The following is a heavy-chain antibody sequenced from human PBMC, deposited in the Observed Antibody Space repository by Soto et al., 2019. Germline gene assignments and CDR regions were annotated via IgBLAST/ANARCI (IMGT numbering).Heavy chain of an antibody. CDR1: GFTFSDYY. D-gene: IGHD4-4*01. CDR3: AREAPTHFHSRDYYYMDV. Sequence: QVQLVESGGGLVKPGGSLRLSCAASGFTFSDYYMSWIRQAPGKGLEGVSYISSSGSTIYYADSVKGRFTISRDNAKNSLYLQMNSLRAEDTAVYYCAREAPTHFHSRDYYYMDVWGKGTTVTVSS. J-gene: IGHJ6*03. V-gene: IGHV3-11*01. CDR2: ISSSGSTI.